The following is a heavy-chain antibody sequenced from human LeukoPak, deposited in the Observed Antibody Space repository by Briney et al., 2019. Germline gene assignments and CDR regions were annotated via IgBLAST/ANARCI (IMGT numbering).Heavy chain of an antibody. Sequence: PGGSLRLSCAASGFTFSSYEMNWVRQAPGKGLEWVSYISSSGSSIYYADSVKGRFTISRDNAKNSLYLQMNSLRAEDTAVYYCAKLGYIQWELADAFDIWGQGTMVTVSS. V-gene: IGHV3-48*03. CDR1: GFTFSSYE. D-gene: IGHD1-26*01. CDR3: AKLGYIQWELADAFDI. CDR2: ISSSGSSI. J-gene: IGHJ3*02.